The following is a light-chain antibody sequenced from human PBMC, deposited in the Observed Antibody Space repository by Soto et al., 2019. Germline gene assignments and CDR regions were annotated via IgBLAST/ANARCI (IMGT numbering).Light chain of an antibody. CDR2: DVS. CDR3: SSYIGSNTYV. J-gene: IGLJ1*01. CDR1: SSDVGAYNL. Sequence: QSALAQPASVSGSPGQSITISCTGTSSDVGAYNLVSWYQQHPGKVPKLVIYDVSNRPSGVSDRFSGSKSGSTASLTVSGLQAEDEADYYCSSYIGSNTYVFGTGTKVTVL. V-gene: IGLV2-14*03.